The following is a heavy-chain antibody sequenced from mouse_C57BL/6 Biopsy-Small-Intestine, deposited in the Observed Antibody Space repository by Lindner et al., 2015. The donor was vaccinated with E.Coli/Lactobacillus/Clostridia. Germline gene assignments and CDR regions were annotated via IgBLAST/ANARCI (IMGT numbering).Heavy chain of an antibody. CDR3: ARETTVVATKAMDY. D-gene: IGHD1-1*01. J-gene: IGHJ4*01. CDR1: GYTFTNYG. Sequence: VQLQESGAELARPGASVKLSCKASGYTFTNYGVSWVKQRTGQGLEWIGEIYPRSDNTYYNEKFKGKATLTADKSSSTAYMELRSLTSEDSAVYFCARETTVVATKAMDYWGQGTSVTVSS. CDR2: IYPRSDNT. V-gene: IGHV1-81*01.